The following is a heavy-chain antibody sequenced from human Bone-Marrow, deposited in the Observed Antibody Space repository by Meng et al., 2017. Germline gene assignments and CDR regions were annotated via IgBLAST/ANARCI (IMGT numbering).Heavy chain of an antibody. CDR1: GGSISGSSW. CDR3: ARVSLQATIAAAGVVWFDP. J-gene: IGHJ5*02. V-gene: IGHV4-4*02. Sequence: QVQLQESGPGLVKPSGTLSLTCPVSGGSISGSSWWTWVRQPPGKGLEWIGEIYHSGSTNYNPSLKSRVTISVDKSKNQFSLKLSSVTAADTAVYYCARVSLQATIAAAGVVWFDPWGQGTLVTVSS. CDR2: IYHSGST. D-gene: IGHD6-13*01.